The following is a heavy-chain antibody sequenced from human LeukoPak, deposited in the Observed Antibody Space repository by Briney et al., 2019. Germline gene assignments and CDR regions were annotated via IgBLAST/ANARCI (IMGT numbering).Heavy chain of an antibody. D-gene: IGHD3-10*01. CDR2: VSAGGSGT. CDR1: GFTFSSHA. CDR3: AKGSPARTNWYDP. J-gene: IGHJ5*02. Sequence: GGSLRLSCAASGFTFSSHAMSWVRQAPGKGLEWVSSVSAGGSGTYYADSVKGRFTISRDNSKNTLYLQMNSQRAEHRAVYYCAKGSPARTNWYDPWGQGTLVTVSS. V-gene: IGHV3-23*01.